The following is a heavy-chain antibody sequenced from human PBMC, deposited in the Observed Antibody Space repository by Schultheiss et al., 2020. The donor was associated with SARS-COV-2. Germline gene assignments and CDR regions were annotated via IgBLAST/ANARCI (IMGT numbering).Heavy chain of an antibody. CDR1: GGSISSDNW. D-gene: IGHD2-15*01. Sequence: SETLSLTCAVFGGSISSDNWWSWVRQPPGKGLEWIGEINHSGSTNYNPSLKSRVTISVDKSKNQFSLKLSSVTAADTAVYYCARDSLMGYLSWFDPWGQGTLVTVSS. CDR2: INHSGST. CDR3: ARDSLMGYLSWFDP. J-gene: IGHJ5*02. V-gene: IGHV4-4*02.